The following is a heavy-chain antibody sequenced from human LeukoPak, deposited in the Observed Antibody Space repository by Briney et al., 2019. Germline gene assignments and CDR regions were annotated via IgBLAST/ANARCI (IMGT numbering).Heavy chain of an antibody. Sequence: SETLSLTRTVSGASISSYYWTWIRQPPGKGLEWIGYILYSRSTYYNPSLKSRVTISADTSKNQFSLNLSSVTAADTAVYYCARFGAAAGTDFWGQGTLVTVSS. CDR2: ILYSRST. V-gene: IGHV4-59*08. CDR3: ARFGAAAGTDF. D-gene: IGHD6-13*01. CDR1: GASISSYY. J-gene: IGHJ4*02.